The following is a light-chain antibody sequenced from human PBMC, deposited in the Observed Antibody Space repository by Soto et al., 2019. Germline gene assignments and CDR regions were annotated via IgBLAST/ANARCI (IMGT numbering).Light chain of an antibody. CDR2: EVS. V-gene: IGLV2-14*01. J-gene: IGLJ1*01. CDR1: SSDFGGYNY. Sequence: QSALAQPASVSGSPGQSITISCTGTSSDFGGYNYVSWYQQHPGKAPKLMTSEVSNRPSGVSNRFSGSKSGNTASLTISGLQAEDEADYYCTSYTSSSTYVFGTGTKVTVL. CDR3: TSYTSSSTYV.